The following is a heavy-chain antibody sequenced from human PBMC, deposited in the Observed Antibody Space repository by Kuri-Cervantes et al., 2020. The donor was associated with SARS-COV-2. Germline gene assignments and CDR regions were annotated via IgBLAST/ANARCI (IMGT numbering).Heavy chain of an antibody. J-gene: IGHJ6*03. D-gene: IGHD7-27*01. Sequence: GESLKISCAASGFTFSAYSMNWVRQAPGKGLEWVSSISSDSTYTHYADSVRGRFTISRDNAKNSLFLHMNSLRAEDTAVYYCASRAGDTFTFTPHLVKSSNWGLSYYYYYYMDVWGKGTTVTVSS. CDR1: GFTFSAYS. V-gene: IGHV3-21*01. CDR2: ISSDSTYT. CDR3: ASRAGDTFTFTPHLVKSSNWGLSYYYYYYMDV.